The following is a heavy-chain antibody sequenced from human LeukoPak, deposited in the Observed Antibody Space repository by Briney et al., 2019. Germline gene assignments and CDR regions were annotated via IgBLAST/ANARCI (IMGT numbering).Heavy chain of an antibody. D-gene: IGHD2-2*01. J-gene: IGHJ4*02. CDR2: IKQDGSEK. V-gene: IGHV3-7*01. Sequence: PGGSLRLSCAASGFTFSSYWMSWVRQAPGKGLEWVANIKQDGSEKYYVDSVKGRFTISRDNAKNSLYLQMNSLRAEDTAVYYCARDTCSSTSCKPLDYWGQGTLATVSS. CDR1: GFTFSSYW. CDR3: ARDTCSSTSCKPLDY.